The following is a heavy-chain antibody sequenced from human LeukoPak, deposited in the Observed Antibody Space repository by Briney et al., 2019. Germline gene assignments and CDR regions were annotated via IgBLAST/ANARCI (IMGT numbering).Heavy chain of an antibody. D-gene: IGHD3-22*01. CDR3: ARDGDYHDSSGYEGYFQH. CDR1: GFTFSSYA. Sequence: PGGSLRLSCAASGFTFSSYAMSWVRQAPGKGLEWVSSISSSSSYIYYADSVKGRFTISRDNAKNSLYLQMNSLRAEDTAVYYCARDGDYHDSSGYEGYFQHWGQGTLVTVSS. V-gene: IGHV3-21*01. J-gene: IGHJ1*01. CDR2: ISSSSSYI.